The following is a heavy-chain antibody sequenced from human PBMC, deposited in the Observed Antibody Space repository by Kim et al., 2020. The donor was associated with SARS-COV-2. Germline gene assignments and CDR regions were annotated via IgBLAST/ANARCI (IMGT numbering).Heavy chain of an antibody. J-gene: IGHJ5*02. D-gene: IGHD3-22*01. CDR2: IYYSGST. CDR3: ATHYYDSKALFDP. V-gene: IGHV4-39*01. CDR1: GGSISSSSYY. Sequence: SETLSLTCTVSGGSISSSSYYWGWIRQPPGKGLEWIGSIYYSGSTYYNPSLKSRVTISVDTSKNQFSLKLSSVTAADTAVYYCATHYYDSKALFDPWGQGTLVTVSS.